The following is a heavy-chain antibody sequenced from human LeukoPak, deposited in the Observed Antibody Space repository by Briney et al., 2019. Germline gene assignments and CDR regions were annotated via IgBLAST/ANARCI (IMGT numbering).Heavy chain of an antibody. CDR3: ARVGSGSRYFDY. D-gene: IGHD6-19*01. J-gene: IGHJ4*02. CDR2: IYYSGST. V-gene: IGHV4-59*01. CDR1: GGSISSYY. Sequence: PSETLSLTCTVSGGSISSYYWSWIRQPPGKGLEWIGYIYYSGSTNYNPSLKSRVTISVDTSKNQFSLKLSSVTAADTAVYYCARVGSGSRYFDYWGQGTLVTVSS.